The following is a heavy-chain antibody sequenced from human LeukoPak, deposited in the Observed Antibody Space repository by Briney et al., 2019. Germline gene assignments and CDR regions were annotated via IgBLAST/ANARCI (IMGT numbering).Heavy chain of an antibody. V-gene: IGHV1-69*13. Sequence: ASVKVSCKASGYTFTNYGISWVRQAPGQGLEWMGGILPIFGTANYAQKCQGRVTITADESTSTAYMELSSLRSEDTAVYYCARGLIAAAGTAYYYYGMDVWGRGTTVTVSS. D-gene: IGHD6-13*01. CDR3: ARGLIAAAGTAYYYYGMDV. CDR2: ILPIFGTA. J-gene: IGHJ6*02. CDR1: GYTFTNYG.